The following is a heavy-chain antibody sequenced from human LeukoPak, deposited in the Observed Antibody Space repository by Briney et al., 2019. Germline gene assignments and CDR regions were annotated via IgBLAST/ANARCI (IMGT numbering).Heavy chain of an antibody. CDR2: VSSSSSYT. CDR1: VFTFSDYY. CDR3: ARDIFGSGSQEWFDP. D-gene: IGHD3-10*01. V-gene: IGHV3-11*06. Sequence: GGSLRLSCAASVFTFSDYYMSWIRQAPGKGLEWVSYVSSSSSYTNYADSVKGRFTISRDNAKNSLYLQMNSLRAEDTAVYYCARDIFGSGSQEWFDPWGQGTLVTVSS. J-gene: IGHJ5*02.